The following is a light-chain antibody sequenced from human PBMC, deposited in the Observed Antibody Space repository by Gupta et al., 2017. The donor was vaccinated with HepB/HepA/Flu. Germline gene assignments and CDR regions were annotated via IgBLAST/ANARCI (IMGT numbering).Light chain of an antibody. CDR3: SSFRGTNNGI. V-gene: IGLV2-23*02. CDR1: SSDVGAYNL. Sequence: QSALTQPASVSGSPGQSITISCTGTSSDVGAYNLVSWYQQHPGKAPKLMIYDVNNRPSGVSNRFSGSKSGNTASLTISGLQAEDEADYYCSSFRGTNNGIFGGGTKVTVL. J-gene: IGLJ2*01. CDR2: DVN.